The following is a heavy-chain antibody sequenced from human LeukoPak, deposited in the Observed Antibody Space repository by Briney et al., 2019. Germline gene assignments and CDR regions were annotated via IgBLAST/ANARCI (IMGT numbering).Heavy chain of an antibody. CDR1: GVSISSYC. J-gene: IGHJ3*02. CDR3: ATSSKGGLYGYGVAAAFDM. CDR2: IYYSGST. Sequence: SETLSLTCTVSGVSISSYCWSWIRQPPGKGLEWIGYIYYSGSTNYNPSLKSRVTISVDTPKNQFSLKLSSVTAADTAVYYCATSSKGGLYGYGVAAAFDMGSQGTMVTVSS. V-gene: IGHV4-59*08. D-gene: IGHD5/OR15-5a*01.